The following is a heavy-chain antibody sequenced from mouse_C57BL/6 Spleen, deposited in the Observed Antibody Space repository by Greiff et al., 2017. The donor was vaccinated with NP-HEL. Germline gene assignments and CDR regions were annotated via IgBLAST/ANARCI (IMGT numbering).Heavy chain of an antibody. CDR1: GYTFTSYW. V-gene: IGHV1-69*01. Sequence: VQLQQSGAELVMPGASVKLSCKASGYTFTSYWMHWVKQRPGQGLEWIGEIDPSDSYTNYNQKFKGKSTLTVDKSSSTAYMQLSSLTSEDSAVYYCARWDDDDSAMDYWGQGTSVTVSS. CDR2: IDPSDSYT. D-gene: IGHD2-4*01. J-gene: IGHJ4*01. CDR3: ARWDDDDSAMDY.